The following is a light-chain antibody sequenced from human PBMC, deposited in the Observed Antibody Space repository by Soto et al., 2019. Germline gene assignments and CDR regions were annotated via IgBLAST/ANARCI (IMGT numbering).Light chain of an antibody. J-gene: IGKJ1*01. CDR3: QQYNSYPWT. CDR2: DAS. V-gene: IGKV1-5*01. Sequence: DIQMTQSPSTLSASIGDRVTITCRASQSISSWLAWYQQKPGKAPNVLIYDASSLESGIPSTFSGSGSGTEFTLIINSLQSDDFATYYCQQYNSYPWTFGQGTKVEIK. CDR1: QSISSW.